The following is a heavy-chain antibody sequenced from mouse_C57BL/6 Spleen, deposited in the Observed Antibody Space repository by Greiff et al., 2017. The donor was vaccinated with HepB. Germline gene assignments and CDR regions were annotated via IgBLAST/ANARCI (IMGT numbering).Heavy chain of an antibody. CDR3: TKSQILYYSNYEFAY. Sequence: SGTVLARPGASVKMSCKTSGYTFTSYWMHWVKQRPGQGLEWIGAIYPGNSDTSYNQKFKGKAKRTAVTSASTAYMELSSLTNEDSAVYYCTKSQILYYSNYEFAYWGQGTLVTVSA. CDR2: IYPGNSDT. D-gene: IGHD2-5*01. J-gene: IGHJ3*01. CDR1: GYTFTSYW. V-gene: IGHV1-5*01.